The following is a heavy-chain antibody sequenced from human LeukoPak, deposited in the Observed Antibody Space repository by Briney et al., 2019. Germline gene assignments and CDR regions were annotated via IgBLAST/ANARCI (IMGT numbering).Heavy chain of an antibody. CDR3: ARVGGVVVPAAQNWFDP. Sequence: SVKVSCKASGGTFSSYAISWVRQAPGQGLEWMGGIIPIFGTANYAQKFQGRVTITADESTSTAYMELSSLRSEDTAVYYCARVGGVVVPAAQNWFDPWGQGTLVTVSS. D-gene: IGHD2-2*01. CDR1: GGTFSSYA. V-gene: IGHV1-69*13. CDR2: IIPIFGTA. J-gene: IGHJ5*02.